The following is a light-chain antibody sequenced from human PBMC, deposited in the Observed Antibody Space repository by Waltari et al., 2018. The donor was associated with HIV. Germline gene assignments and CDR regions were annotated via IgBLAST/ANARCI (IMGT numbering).Light chain of an antibody. V-gene: IGLV3-21*02. J-gene: IGLJ1*01. CDR1: LLGSKS. CDR3: QVWDSGSGHHV. CDR2: DDD. Sequence: SYVLTQPPSVSVAPGQTARLTCAGHLLGSKSVHGYQQWPGQAPVLVVNDDDDRPSGIPERISGSTSGNTATLTIRRVEAGDEADYYCQVWDSGSGHHVFGGGTKVTVL.